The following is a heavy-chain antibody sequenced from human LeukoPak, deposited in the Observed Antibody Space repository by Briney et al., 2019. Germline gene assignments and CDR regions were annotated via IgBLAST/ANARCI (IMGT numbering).Heavy chain of an antibody. J-gene: IGHJ4*02. D-gene: IGHD1-26*01. CDR1: GYTFTGYY. V-gene: IGHV1-2*02. Sequence: ASVKVSCKASGYTFTGYYMHWVRQAPGQGLEWVGWINPNSGGTNYAQKFQGRVTMTRDTSISTAYMELSRLRSDDTAVYYCARGSIRGSYKATFDYWGQGTLVTVSS. CDR2: INPNSGGT. CDR3: ARGSIRGSYKATFDY.